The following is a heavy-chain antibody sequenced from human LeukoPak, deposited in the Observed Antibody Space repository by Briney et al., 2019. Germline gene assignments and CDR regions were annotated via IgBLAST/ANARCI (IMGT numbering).Heavy chain of an antibody. Sequence: GASVKVSCKASGGTFTSYGIIWVRQAPGQGLEWMGWISGYNGNTNYAQKLQGRVTMTTDPSTSTAYMELRSLRSDDTAVYYCARVRYSSGYPNWFDPWGQGTLVTVSS. J-gene: IGHJ5*02. CDR3: ARVRYSSGYPNWFDP. D-gene: IGHD3-22*01. V-gene: IGHV1-18*01. CDR1: GGTFTSYG. CDR2: ISGYNGNT.